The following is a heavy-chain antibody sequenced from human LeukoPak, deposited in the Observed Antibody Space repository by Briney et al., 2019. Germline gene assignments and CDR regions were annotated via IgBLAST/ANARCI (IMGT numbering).Heavy chain of an antibody. CDR2: IYSSGST. CDR1: GGSISGRTYH. J-gene: IGHJ4*02. D-gene: IGHD1-26*01. Sequence: SETLSLTCTVSGGSISGRTYHWGWIRQPPGKGLEWIGSIYSSGSTHYNPSLKSRVTISVDTSKNQISLKLSSVTAADTAVYYCVGGSYYFDYWGQGTLVTVSS. V-gene: IGHV4-39*01. CDR3: VGGSYYFDY.